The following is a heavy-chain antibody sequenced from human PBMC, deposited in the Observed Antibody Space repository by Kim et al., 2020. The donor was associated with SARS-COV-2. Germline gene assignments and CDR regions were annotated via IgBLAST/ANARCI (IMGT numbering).Heavy chain of an antibody. Sequence: GSLRLSCAASGFTFSSYSMNWVRQAPGKGLEWVSSISSSSSYIYYADSVKGRFTISRDNAKNSLYLQMNSLRAEDTAVYYCASKSGYGSGSYDYWGQGTLVTVSS. CDR1: GFTFSSYS. D-gene: IGHD3-10*01. CDR2: ISSSSSYI. J-gene: IGHJ4*02. V-gene: IGHV3-21*01. CDR3: ASKSGYGSGSYDY.